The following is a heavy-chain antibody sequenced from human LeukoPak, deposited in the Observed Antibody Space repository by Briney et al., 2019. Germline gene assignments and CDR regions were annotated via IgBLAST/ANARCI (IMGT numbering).Heavy chain of an antibody. V-gene: IGHV3-48*01. D-gene: IGHD6-13*01. CDR3: ARDLKAYSSSGGVDY. CDR1: GFTFSSYG. CDR2: ISSSGTTI. Sequence: GGSLRLSCAASGFTFSSYGMNWVRQAPGKGLEWVSYISSSGTTISYADSVKGRFTISRDSTRNSLYLQMSSLRAEDTAVYYCARDLKAYSSSGGVDYWGRGTLVTVSS. J-gene: IGHJ4*02.